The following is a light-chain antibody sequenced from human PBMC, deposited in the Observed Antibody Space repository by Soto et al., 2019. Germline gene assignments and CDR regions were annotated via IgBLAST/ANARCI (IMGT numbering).Light chain of an antibody. V-gene: IGKV1-5*03. Sequence: DIQMTQSPSTLSASEGDRVTITCRASQSIGSWLAWYQQRPGKAPKLLIYKAFSLQSGVPARFSGSGSGTEFTLTISSLQPDDFATYYCQQYNIYPYTFGQGTKLEIK. J-gene: IGKJ2*01. CDR3: QQYNIYPYT. CDR1: QSIGSW. CDR2: KAF.